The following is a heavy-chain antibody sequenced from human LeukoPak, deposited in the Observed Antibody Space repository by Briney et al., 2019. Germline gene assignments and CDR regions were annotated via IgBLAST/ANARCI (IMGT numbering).Heavy chain of an antibody. CDR1: GGSISSYY. CDR2: IYNSGST. Sequence: SETLSLTCTVPGGSISSYYWSWVRQPPGKGLEWIGYIYNSGSTNYNPSLKSRVTISGDTSKNQFSLKLSSVTAADTAVYYCAGDNHPYYDIFDYWGQGTLVTVSS. J-gene: IGHJ4*02. V-gene: IGHV4-59*01. D-gene: IGHD3-9*01. CDR3: AGDNHPYYDIFDY.